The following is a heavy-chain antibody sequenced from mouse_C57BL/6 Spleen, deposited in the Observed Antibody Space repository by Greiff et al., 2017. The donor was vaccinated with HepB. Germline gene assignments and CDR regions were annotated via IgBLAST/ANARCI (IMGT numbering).Heavy chain of an antibody. CDR3: ARVYDGLAPPDY. CDR1: GYTFTSYW. Sequence: VQLQQSGAELVKPGASVKMSCKASGYTFTSYWITWVKQRPGQGLEWIGDIYPGSGSTNYNEKFKSKATLTVDTSSSTAYMQLSSLTSEDSAVYYWARVYDGLAPPDYWGQGTTLTVSS. V-gene: IGHV1-55*01. J-gene: IGHJ2*01. D-gene: IGHD2-3*01. CDR2: IYPGSGST.